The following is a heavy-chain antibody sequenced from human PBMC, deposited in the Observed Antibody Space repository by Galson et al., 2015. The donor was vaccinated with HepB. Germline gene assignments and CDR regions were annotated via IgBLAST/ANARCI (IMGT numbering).Heavy chain of an antibody. Sequence: KVSCKASGYTFTGYYMHWVRQAPGQGLEWMGRINPNSGGTNYAQKFQGRVTMTRDTSISTAYMELSRLRSDDTAVYYCARERPRKYCSGGSCSSPKVNWFDPWGQGTLVTVSS. V-gene: IGHV1-2*06. J-gene: IGHJ5*02. D-gene: IGHD2-15*01. CDR3: ARERPRKYCSGGSCSSPKVNWFDP. CDR1: GYTFTGYY. CDR2: INPNSGGT.